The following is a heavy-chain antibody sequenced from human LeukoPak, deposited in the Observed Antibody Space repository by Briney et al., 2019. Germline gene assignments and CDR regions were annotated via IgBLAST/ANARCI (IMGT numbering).Heavy chain of an antibody. D-gene: IGHD1-14*01. J-gene: IGHJ5*02. CDR3: ARWVRWRNPRPGWFDP. CDR2: IYHSGST. CDR1: GYSISSGYY. V-gene: IGHV4-38-2*02. Sequence: PSETLSLTCTVSGYSISSGYYWGWIRQPPGKGLEWIGSIYHSGSTYYNPSLKSRVTISVDTSKNQFSLKLSSVTAADTAVYYCARWVRWRNPRPGWFDPWGQGTLVTVSS.